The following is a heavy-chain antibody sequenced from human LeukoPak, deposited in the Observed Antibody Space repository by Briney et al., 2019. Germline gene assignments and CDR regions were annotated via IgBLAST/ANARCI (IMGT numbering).Heavy chain of an antibody. CDR2: IYTSGST. CDR1: GGSISSCY. J-gene: IGHJ5*02. V-gene: IGHV4-4*07. D-gene: IGHD6-19*01. Sequence: SETLSLTCTGSGGSISSCYWSWIRQPAGKGLEWIGRIYTSGSTNYNPSLKSRVTISVDKSKNQFSLKLSSVTAADTAVYYCARDRIAVAGSGWFDPWGQGTLVTVSS. CDR3: ARDRIAVAGSGWFDP.